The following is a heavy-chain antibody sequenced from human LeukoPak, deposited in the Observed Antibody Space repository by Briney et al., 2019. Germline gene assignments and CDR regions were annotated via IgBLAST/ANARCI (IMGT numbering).Heavy chain of an antibody. CDR3: ARELSSWFDP. V-gene: IGHV1-69*13. Sequence: SVNVSCKASGGTFSSYAISWVRQAPGQGLEWMGGIIPIFGTANYAQKFQGRVTITADESTSTAYMELSSLRSEDTAVYYCARELSSWFDPWGQGTLVTVSS. CDR2: IIPIFGTA. CDR1: GGTFSSYA. D-gene: IGHD2/OR15-2a*01. J-gene: IGHJ5*02.